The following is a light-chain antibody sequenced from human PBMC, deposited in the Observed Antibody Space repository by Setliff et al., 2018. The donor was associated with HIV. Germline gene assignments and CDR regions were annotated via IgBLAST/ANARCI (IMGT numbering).Light chain of an antibody. V-gene: IGLV2-14*03. CDR1: SSDVGGYNY. CDR2: DAS. Sequence: QSALTQPASVSGSPGQSITISCTGTSSDVGGYNYVSWYQQHPGKAPKLIIYDASNRPSGVSNRFSGSKSGNTASLTISGLQAEDESDYYCSSYTSSRTYVFGTGTRSPS. CDR3: SSYTSSRTYV. J-gene: IGLJ1*01.